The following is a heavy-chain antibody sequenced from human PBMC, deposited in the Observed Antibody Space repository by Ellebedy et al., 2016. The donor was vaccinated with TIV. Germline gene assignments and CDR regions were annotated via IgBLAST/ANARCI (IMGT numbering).Heavy chain of an antibody. J-gene: IGHJ4*02. CDR3: ATLGSSPTFDY. CDR2: ITSDGSGT. Sequence: GESLKISCAASGFTFSSYWMHWVRQAPGKGLVWVSRITSDGSGTSYADSVQGRFTISRDNAKHTLYLQMNSLRAEDTDVYYCATLGSSPTFDYWGQGTRVTVSS. D-gene: IGHD6-13*01. V-gene: IGHV3-74*01. CDR1: GFTFSSYW.